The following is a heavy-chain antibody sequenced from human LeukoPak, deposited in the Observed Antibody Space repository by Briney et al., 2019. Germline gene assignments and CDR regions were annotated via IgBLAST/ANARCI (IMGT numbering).Heavy chain of an antibody. D-gene: IGHD6-6*01. CDR2: IYYSGST. J-gene: IGHJ6*03. CDR3: AKTSSSSSGGLYYYYMDV. CDR1: GGSISSYY. Sequence: SSETLSLTCTVSGGSISSYYWSWIRQPPGKGLEWIGYIYYSGSTNYNPSLKSRVTISVDTSKNQFSLKLRSVTAADTAVYYCAKTSSSSSGGLYYYYMDVWGKGTTVTVSS. V-gene: IGHV4-59*01.